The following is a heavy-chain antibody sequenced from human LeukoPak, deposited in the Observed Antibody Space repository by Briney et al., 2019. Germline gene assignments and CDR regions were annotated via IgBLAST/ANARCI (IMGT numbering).Heavy chain of an antibody. D-gene: IGHD2-2*01. V-gene: IGHV4-59*01. CDR3: ARRYCSSTSCYPDAFDI. CDR2: IYYSGST. Sequence: SETLSLTCTVSGGSISSYYWSWIRQPPGKGLEWIGYIYYSGSTDYNPSLKSRVTISVDTSKNRFSLKLSSVTAADTAVYYCARRYCSSTSCYPDAFDIWGQGTMVTVSS. J-gene: IGHJ3*02. CDR1: GGSISSYY.